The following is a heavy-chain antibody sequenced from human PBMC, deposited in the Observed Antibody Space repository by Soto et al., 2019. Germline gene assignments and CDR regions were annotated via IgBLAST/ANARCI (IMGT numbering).Heavy chain of an antibody. Sequence: QVQLVQSGAEEKKPGASVKVSCKASGYTFTSYAMHWVRQAPSQRLEWMGWISAGNGNTKYSRKFQGRVTITRDTSASTAYMELSSLRSEDTAVYYCARDVAAADYWGQGTLVTVSS. D-gene: IGHD6-13*01. CDR1: GYTFTSYA. CDR3: ARDVAAADY. CDR2: ISAGNGNT. J-gene: IGHJ4*02. V-gene: IGHV1-3*05.